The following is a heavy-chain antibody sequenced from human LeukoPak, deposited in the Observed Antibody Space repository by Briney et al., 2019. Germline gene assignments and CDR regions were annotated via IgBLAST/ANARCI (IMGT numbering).Heavy chain of an antibody. CDR2: IDTSSSTI. Sequence: GGSLRLSCVASGFTFSSYSMSWVRQAPGKGREWFSYIDTSSSTIYYADSVKGRFTVSRDNAKNSLYLQMKSLGAEDTTVYYCARDMGYSGSWPGYFDYWGQGVLVTVSS. J-gene: IGHJ4*02. CDR1: GFTFSSYS. CDR3: ARDMGYSGSWPGYFDY. V-gene: IGHV3-48*04. D-gene: IGHD1-26*01.